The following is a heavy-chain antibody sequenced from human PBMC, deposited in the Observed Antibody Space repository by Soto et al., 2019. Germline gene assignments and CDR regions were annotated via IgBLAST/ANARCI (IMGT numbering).Heavy chain of an antibody. Sequence: GGSLRLSCVASGFIFSDYAMHWARQAPGKGLEWVALISPAGTNQYYADSAKGRFNISRDNSKYTLYLQMNSLRPEHTGLYYCARENSRISPRLSQHGGHGTLDTASS. J-gene: IGHJ1*01. D-gene: IGHD6-6*01. CDR2: ISPAGTNQ. V-gene: IGHV3-30-3*01. CDR1: GFIFSDYA. CDR3: ARENSRISPRLSQH.